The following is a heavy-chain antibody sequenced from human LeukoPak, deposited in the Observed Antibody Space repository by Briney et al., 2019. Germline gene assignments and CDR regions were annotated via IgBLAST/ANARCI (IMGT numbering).Heavy chain of an antibody. CDR1: GYSITSGYY. J-gene: IGHJ6*03. Sequence: PSETLSLTCTVSGYSITSGYYWGWIRQPPGKGLEWIGSIYHSVKTHYNSSLESRVTISVDTSKNQFSLRLSSVTAADTAVYYCARDQIVVVPDVPRYMDVWGKGTTVTVSS. CDR3: ARDQIVVVPDVPRYMDV. D-gene: IGHD2-2*01. CDR2: IYHSVKT. V-gene: IGHV4-38-2*02.